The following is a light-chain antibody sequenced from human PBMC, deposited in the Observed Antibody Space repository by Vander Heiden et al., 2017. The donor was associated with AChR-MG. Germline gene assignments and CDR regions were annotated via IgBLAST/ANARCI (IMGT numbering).Light chain of an antibody. Sequence: QSALTQPASVSGSPGPPITTPCTVPSADFGGTTCVSWYQHHPDQAPKLVIYDVDSRPSGVSHRFSGSKFGNTASLTISGLQPEDEADYFCSSYTTTITPVVFGGGTKLTVL. CDR3: SSYTTTITPVV. CDR1: SADFGGTTC. CDR2: DVD. V-gene: IGLV2-14*03. J-gene: IGLJ2*01.